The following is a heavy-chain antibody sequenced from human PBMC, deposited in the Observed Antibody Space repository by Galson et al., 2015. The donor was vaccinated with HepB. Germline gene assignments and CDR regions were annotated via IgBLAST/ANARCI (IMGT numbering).Heavy chain of an antibody. D-gene: IGHD2-2*01. J-gene: IGHJ6*02. V-gene: IGHV4-59*06. CDR1: GGSISSYY. CDR2: IYYSGST. Sequence: SETLSLTCTASGGSISSYYWSWIRQPPGKGLEWIGYIYYSGSTYYNPSLKSRVTISVDTSKNQFSLKLSSVTAADTAVYYCASTTWPDYYYYGMDVWGQGTTVTVSS. CDR3: ASTTWPDYYYYGMDV.